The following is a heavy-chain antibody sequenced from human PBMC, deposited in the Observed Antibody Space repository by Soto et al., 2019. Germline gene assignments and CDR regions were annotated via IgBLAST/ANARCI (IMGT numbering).Heavy chain of an antibody. CDR2: INHSGST. J-gene: IGHJ4*02. V-gene: IGHV4-34*01. CDR3: ASVSGDIVVEPAASGY. Sequence: QVQLQQWGAGLLKPSETLSLTCAVYGGSFSGYYWSWIRQPPGKGLEWIGEINHSGSTNYNPSLKSRVTISVDTSKNQFSLKLSSVTAADTAVYYCASVSGDIVVEPAASGYWGQGTLVTVSS. D-gene: IGHD2-2*01. CDR1: GGSFSGYY.